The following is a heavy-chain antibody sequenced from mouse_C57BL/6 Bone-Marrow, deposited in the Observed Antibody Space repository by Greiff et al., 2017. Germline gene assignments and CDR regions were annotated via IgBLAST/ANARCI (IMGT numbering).Heavy chain of an antibody. D-gene: IGHD1-1*01. J-gene: IGHJ1*03. CDR2: INPYNGGT. Sequence: LVKPGASVKMSCKASGYTFTDYYMNWVKQSHGKSLEWIGVINPYNGGTSYNQKFKGKATLTVDKSSSTAYMELKSLTSEDSAVYYCARESRRWYFDVWGTGTTVTVSS. CDR1: GYTFTDYY. CDR3: ARESRRWYFDV. V-gene: IGHV1-19*01.